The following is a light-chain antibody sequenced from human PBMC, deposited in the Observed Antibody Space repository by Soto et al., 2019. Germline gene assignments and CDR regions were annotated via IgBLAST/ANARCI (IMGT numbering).Light chain of an antibody. CDR3: QQYGSSPGVT. J-gene: IGKJ5*01. CDR1: QSVSSSY. Sequence: ILLPQYQGNLSLFPGARATLSCRASQSVSSSYLAWYQKKPGQAPRLLIYGASSRATGIPDRFSGIGSGTAFTLTISRLEPVDLAVYYGQQYGSSPGVTFGQGTRLEIK. V-gene: IGKV3-20*01. CDR2: GAS.